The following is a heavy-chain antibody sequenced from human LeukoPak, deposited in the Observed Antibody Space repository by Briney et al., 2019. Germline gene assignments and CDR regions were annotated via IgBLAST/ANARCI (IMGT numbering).Heavy chain of an antibody. CDR2: IYYSGST. V-gene: IGHV4-31*03. CDR3: ARGTQGAGYYYYYMDV. J-gene: IGHJ6*03. D-gene: IGHD6-19*01. CDR1: GGYISSGGYY. Sequence: SQTLSLTCTVSGGYISSGGYYWSWIRQHPGKGLEWIGYIYYSGSTYYNPSLKSRVTISVDTSKNQFSLKLSSVTAADTAVYYCARGTQGAGYYYYYMDVWGKGTTVTVSS.